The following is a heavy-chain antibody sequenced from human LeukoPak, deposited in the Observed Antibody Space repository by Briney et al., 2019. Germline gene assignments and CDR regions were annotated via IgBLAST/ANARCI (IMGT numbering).Heavy chain of an antibody. Sequence: KPSQTLSLTCTVSGGSISSGVYYWSWIRQHPGKGLEWIGYIYYSGSTYYNPSLESRVTISVDTSKNQFSLKLSSVTAADTAVYYCASGEGVRAGYFDDWGQGTLVTVSS. CDR1: GGSISSGVYY. J-gene: IGHJ4*02. D-gene: IGHD3-10*01. CDR2: IYYSGST. V-gene: IGHV4-31*03. CDR3: ASGEGVRAGYFDD.